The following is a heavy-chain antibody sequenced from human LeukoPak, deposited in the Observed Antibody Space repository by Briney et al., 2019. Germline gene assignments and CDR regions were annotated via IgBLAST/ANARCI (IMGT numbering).Heavy chain of an antibody. Sequence: ASVKVSCKASGYTFTGYYMHWVRQAPGQGREWMGWINPNSGGTNYAQKCQGRVTMTTGTSTSTAYMELSRLRSDDKAVYYCARGRADCSSPSCYKTYYYYYYMDVWGKGTTVTVSS. D-gene: IGHD2-2*02. J-gene: IGHJ6*03. CDR2: INPNSGGT. CDR3: ARGRADCSSPSCYKTYYYYYYMDV. CDR1: GYTFTGYY. V-gene: IGHV1-2*02.